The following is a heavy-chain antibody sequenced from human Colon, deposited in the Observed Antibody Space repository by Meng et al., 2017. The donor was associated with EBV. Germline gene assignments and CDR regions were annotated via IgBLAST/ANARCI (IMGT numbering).Heavy chain of an antibody. Sequence: QVQVQEAGPGLVVASGTLSVTCAVSGGSLSSNNWWSWVRQPPGKGLEWIGEIYHGGNTNYNPSLKSRVTISVDRSNDQFSLSLSSVTAADTAVYYCARGNAYNAPSFDYWGHGTLV. CDR1: GGSLSSNNW. V-gene: IGHV4-4*02. J-gene: IGHJ4*01. CDR2: IYHGGNT. D-gene: IGHD5-24*01. CDR3: ARGNAYNAPSFDY.